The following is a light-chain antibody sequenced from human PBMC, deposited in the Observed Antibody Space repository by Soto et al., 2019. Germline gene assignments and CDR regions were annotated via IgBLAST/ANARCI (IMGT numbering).Light chain of an antibody. CDR1: SSDVGDYNF. CDR2: EVS. CDR3: SSYITSTTLVV. Sequence: QPASVSGSPGQSITISCTGTSSDVGDYNFVSWYQQHPGKAPKLMIYEVSNRPSGVSNRFSGSKSGNTASLTISGLQAEDEAAYYCSSYITSTTLVVFGGGTKLTVL. J-gene: IGLJ2*01. V-gene: IGLV2-14*01.